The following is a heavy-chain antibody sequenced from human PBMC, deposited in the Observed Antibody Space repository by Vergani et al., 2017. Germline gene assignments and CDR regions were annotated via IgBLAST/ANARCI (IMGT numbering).Heavy chain of an antibody. V-gene: IGHV1-18*01. D-gene: IGHD3-22*01. Sequence: QVQLVQSGAEVKKPGASVKVSCKASGYTFTSYGISWVRQAPGQGLEWMGWISAYNGNTNYAQTLQGRVTMTTDTSTSTAYMELRSLRSDDTAVYYCARDYRAPGCYYDSSGPLSGYWGQGTLVTVSS. CDR3: ARDYRAPGCYYDSSGPLSGY. CDR1: GYTFTSYG. J-gene: IGHJ4*02. CDR2: ISAYNGNT.